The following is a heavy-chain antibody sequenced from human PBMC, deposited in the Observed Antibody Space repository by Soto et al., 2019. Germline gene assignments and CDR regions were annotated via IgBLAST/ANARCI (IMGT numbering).Heavy chain of an antibody. D-gene: IGHD1-26*01. CDR2: INHLETT. CDR1: GASIIYGGYS. CDR3: ARGGGSDSFDN. V-gene: IGHV4-30-2*01. Sequence: PSETLSLTCTVSGASIIYGGYSWSWIRQTPGKGLEWIGYINHLETTFYNPSFESRLTLSIDRAKNQFSLNLNSMSAADRGVYFCARGGGSDSFDNWGQGILVTVSS. J-gene: IGHJ4*02.